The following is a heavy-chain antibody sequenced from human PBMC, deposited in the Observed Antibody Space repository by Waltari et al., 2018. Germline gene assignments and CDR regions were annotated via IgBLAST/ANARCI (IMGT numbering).Heavy chain of an antibody. Sequence: QVQLQESGPGLVKPSQTLSLTCTVSGGSISSGGYYWSWIRQHPGKGLEWIGYIYYSGSTYYNPSLKSLVTISVDTSKNQFSLKLSSVTAADTAVYYCARVRPIRDSKGDAFDIWGQGTMVTVSS. CDR3: ARVRPIRDSKGDAFDI. D-gene: IGHD6-13*01. CDR2: IYYSGST. J-gene: IGHJ3*02. V-gene: IGHV4-31*01. CDR1: GGSISSGGYY.